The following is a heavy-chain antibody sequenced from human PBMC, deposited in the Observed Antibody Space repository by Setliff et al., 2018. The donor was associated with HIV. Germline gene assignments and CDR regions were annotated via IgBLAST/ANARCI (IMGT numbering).Heavy chain of an antibody. Sequence: ASVKVSCKASGGTFSSYAISWVRQAPGQGLEWMGWISDHNGNTNYAQKIQGRVTLTIDTSTSTAYMELRTLRSDDTAVYYCAREAANYAFDIWGQGTMVTVS. CDR3: AREAANYAFDI. J-gene: IGHJ3*02. CDR1: GGTFSSYA. CDR2: ISDHNGNT. V-gene: IGHV1-18*01. D-gene: IGHD2-15*01.